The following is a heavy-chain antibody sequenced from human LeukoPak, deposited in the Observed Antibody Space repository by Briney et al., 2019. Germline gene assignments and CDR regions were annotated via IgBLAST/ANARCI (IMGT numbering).Heavy chain of an antibody. J-gene: IGHJ4*02. V-gene: IGHV1-46*01. CDR3: ARTYSSSDEFDY. CDR2: INPSGGST. CDR1: GYTFTSYY. D-gene: IGHD6-13*01. Sequence: ASVKVSCKASGYTFTSYYIHWVQQAPGQGLEWMGIINPSGGSTTYAQKFQGRVAMTRDTSTGRVYMEVSSLRSEDTAVYYCARTYSSSDEFDYWGQGTLVTVSS.